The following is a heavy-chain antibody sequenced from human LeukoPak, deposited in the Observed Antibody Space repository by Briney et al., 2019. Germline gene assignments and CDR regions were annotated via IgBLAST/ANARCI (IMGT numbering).Heavy chain of an antibody. Sequence: GSLRLSCTASGFTFINYSMNWVRQAPGKGLEWIGSIYHSGSTYYNPSLKSRVTISVDTSKNQFSLKLSSVTAADTAVYYCARVLAVAGDAFDIWGQGTMVTVSS. D-gene: IGHD6-19*01. CDR1: GFTFINYS. CDR2: IYHSGST. J-gene: IGHJ3*02. CDR3: ARVLAVAGDAFDI. V-gene: IGHV4-38-2*02.